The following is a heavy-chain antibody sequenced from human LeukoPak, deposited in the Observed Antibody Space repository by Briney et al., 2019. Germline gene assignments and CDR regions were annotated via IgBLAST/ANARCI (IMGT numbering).Heavy chain of an antibody. CDR1: GGSISSYY. CDR3: ARGAAGTGAADY. D-gene: IGHD6-13*01. V-gene: IGHV4-59*01. J-gene: IGHJ4*02. CDR2: THYSGST. Sequence: SETLSLTCTVSGGSISSYYWSWIRQPPGKGPEWIGYTHYSGSTKYNPSLKSRLTISVDSSKNQFSLRLSSVTAADTAVYFCARGAAGTGAADYWGQGTLVTVSS.